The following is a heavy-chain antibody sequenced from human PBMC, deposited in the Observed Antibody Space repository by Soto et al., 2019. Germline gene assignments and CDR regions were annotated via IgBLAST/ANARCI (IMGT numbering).Heavy chain of an antibody. CDR2: ISSSGSTI. V-gene: IGHV3-48*03. Sequence: GGSLRLSCAASGFNFSSYEMNWVRQAPGKGLEWVSYISSSGSTIYYADSVKGRFTISRDNAKNSLYLQMNSLRAEDTAVYYCARISFSIAAAGIAMDAFDIWGQGTMVTVSS. CDR3: ARISFSIAAAGIAMDAFDI. CDR1: GFNFSSYE. J-gene: IGHJ3*02. D-gene: IGHD6-13*01.